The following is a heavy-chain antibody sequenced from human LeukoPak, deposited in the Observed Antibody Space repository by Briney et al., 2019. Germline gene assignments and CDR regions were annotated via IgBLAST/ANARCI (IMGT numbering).Heavy chain of an antibody. Sequence: SETLSLTCTVSGGSVSSSSFHWGWIRQPPGKGLEWIGSIYYSGTTYYNPSLQSRVTVSVDTSNNQFSLKLSSVTAADTAVYYCARDHTYYDILTGYSPRYMDVWGKGTTVTVSS. J-gene: IGHJ6*03. CDR2: IYYSGTT. CDR1: GGSVSSSSFH. D-gene: IGHD3-9*01. V-gene: IGHV4-39*07. CDR3: ARDHTYYDILTGYSPRYMDV.